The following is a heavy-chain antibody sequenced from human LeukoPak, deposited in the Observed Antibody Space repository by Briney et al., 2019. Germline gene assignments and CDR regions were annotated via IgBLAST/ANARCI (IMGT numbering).Heavy chain of an antibody. CDR1: GYSFTSYW. J-gene: IGHJ6*02. V-gene: IGHV5-51*01. Sequence: GESLKISCKGSGYSFTSYWIGWVRQMPGKGLEWMGIIYPGDSDTRYSPSFQGQVTISADKSISTAYLQRSSLKASDTAMYYRASQCWYCSSTSFYEEYYYYGMDVWGQGTTVTVSS. CDR2: IYPGDSDT. D-gene: IGHD2-2*01. CDR3: ASQCWYCSSTSFYEEYYYYGMDV.